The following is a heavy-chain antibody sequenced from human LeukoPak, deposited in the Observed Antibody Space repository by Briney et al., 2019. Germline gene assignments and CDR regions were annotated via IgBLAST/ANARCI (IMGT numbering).Heavy chain of an antibody. Sequence: PGGSLRLSCAASGFTFSSYWMSWVRQAPGKGLEWVATIKQDGSEKYYVDSVKGRFTISRDNAKNSLYLQINSLRAEDTAVYYCARDPEGAITPENWGQGTLVTVSS. CDR1: GFTFSSYW. CDR3: ARDPEGAITPEN. V-gene: IGHV3-7*01. J-gene: IGHJ4*02. D-gene: IGHD1-26*01. CDR2: IKQDGSEK.